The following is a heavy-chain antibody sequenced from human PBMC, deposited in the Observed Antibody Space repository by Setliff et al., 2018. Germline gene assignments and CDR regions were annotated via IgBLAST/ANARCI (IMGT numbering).Heavy chain of an antibody. CDR3: ARARYCGGDCSAYYFDY. J-gene: IGHJ4*02. V-gene: IGHV1-46*01. D-gene: IGHD2-21*02. Sequence: ASVKVSCKASGYTLSNYYMHWVRQAPGQGLEWMGIINPSGGLTRYAQKFQGRVTITADESTSTAYMELSSLRSEDTAVYYCARARYCGGDCSAYYFDYWGQGTLVTVSS. CDR1: GYTLSNYY. CDR2: INPSGGLT.